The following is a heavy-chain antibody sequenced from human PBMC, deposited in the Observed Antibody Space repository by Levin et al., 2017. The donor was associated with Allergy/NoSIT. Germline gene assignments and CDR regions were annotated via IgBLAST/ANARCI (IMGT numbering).Heavy chain of an antibody. D-gene: IGHD6-13*01. CDR2: INHSGST. J-gene: IGHJ5*02. CDR1: GGSFRGYY. V-gene: IGHV4-34*01. Sequence: SQTLSLTCAVYGGSFRGYYWSWIRQPPGKGLEWIGEINHSGSTNYNPSLKSRVTISVDTSKNQFSLKLSSVTAADTAVYYCARVGIAAAGTPRWFDPWGQGTLVTVSS. CDR3: ARVGIAAAGTPRWFDP.